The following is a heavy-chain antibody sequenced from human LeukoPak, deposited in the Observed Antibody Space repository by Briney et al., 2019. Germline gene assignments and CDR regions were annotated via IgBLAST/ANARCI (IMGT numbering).Heavy chain of an antibody. Sequence: GASVKVSCKASGGTFSSYAISWVRQAPGQGLEWMGRIIPIFGTANYAQKFQGRVTITADKSTSTAYMELSSLRSEDTAVYYCARDPMDTAVVLQGYMDVWGKGTTVTVSS. CDR1: GGTFSSYA. CDR3: ARDPMDTAVVLQGYMDV. V-gene: IGHV1-69*06. J-gene: IGHJ6*03. D-gene: IGHD5-18*01. CDR2: IIPIFGTA.